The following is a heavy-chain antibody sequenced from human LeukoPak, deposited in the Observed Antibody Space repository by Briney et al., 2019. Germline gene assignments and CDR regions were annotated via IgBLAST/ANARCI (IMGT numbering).Heavy chain of an antibody. CDR2: IYYGGGT. D-gene: IGHD5-18*01. CDR1: GGSISRSSDY. J-gene: IGHJ4*02. V-gene: IGHV4-39*01. Sequence: PSETLSLTCNVSGGSISRSSDYWSWIRRPPGKGLEWIGSIYYGGGTYSNPSLKSRVTISVDTSKNQFSLNLTSVTAADTALYYCVSCGYNYDFDYWGQGTLVAVSS. CDR3: VSCGYNYDFDY.